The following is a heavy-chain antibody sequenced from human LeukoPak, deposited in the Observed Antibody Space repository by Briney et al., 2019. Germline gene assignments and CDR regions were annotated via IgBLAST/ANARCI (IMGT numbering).Heavy chain of an antibody. J-gene: IGHJ4*02. CDR2: IWYDGSNK. CDR1: GFTFSSYG. Sequence: PGGSLRLSCAASGFTFSSYGMHWVRQAPGKGLEWVAVIWYDGSNKYYADSVKGRFTISRDNSKNTLYLQMNSLRAEDTAVYYCAKDSQWLAFDYWGQGTLVTVSS. D-gene: IGHD6-19*01. V-gene: IGHV3-33*06. CDR3: AKDSQWLAFDY.